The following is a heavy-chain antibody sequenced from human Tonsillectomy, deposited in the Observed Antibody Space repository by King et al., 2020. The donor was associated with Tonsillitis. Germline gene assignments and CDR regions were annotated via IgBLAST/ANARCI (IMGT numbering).Heavy chain of an antibody. D-gene: IGHD6-13*01. CDR2: TYFRSKWSI. J-gene: IGHJ4*02. CDR3: SRSGRRIAGTYYSFDS. Sequence: VQLQQSGPGLVKPSQTLSLTCAISGDSVSTDNVAWNWIRQSPSRGFEWLGRTYFRSKWSIDYAISLKSRITVSPDTSKNRFSLQLNSVTPEDTAVYFCSRSGRRIAGTYYSFDSWGQGTLVTVSS. CDR1: GDSVSTDNVA. V-gene: IGHV6-1*01.